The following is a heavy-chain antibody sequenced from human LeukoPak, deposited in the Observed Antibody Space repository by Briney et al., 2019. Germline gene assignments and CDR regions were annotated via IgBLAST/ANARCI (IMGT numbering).Heavy chain of an antibody. Sequence: GGSLRLSCAASGFTFSSYWMSRVRQAPGKGLEWVANIKQDGSEKYYVDSVKGRFTISRDNAKNSLYLQMNSLRAEDTAVYYCARLIAAAYYYYMDVWGKGTTVTVPS. CDR2: IKQDGSEK. CDR1: GFTFSSYW. J-gene: IGHJ6*03. V-gene: IGHV3-7*01. D-gene: IGHD6-13*01. CDR3: ARLIAAAYYYYMDV.